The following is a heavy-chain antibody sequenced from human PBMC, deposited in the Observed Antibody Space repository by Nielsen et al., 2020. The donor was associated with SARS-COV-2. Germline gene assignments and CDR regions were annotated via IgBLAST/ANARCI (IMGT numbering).Heavy chain of an antibody. CDR2: IKQDGSEK. D-gene: IGHD6-13*01. V-gene: IGHV3-7*03. Sequence: GESLKISCAASGFTFSRSWMSWVRQAPGKGLAWVANIKQDGSEKYYVDSVKGRFTISRDNAKNSLYLQMNSLRAEDTAVYYCARVEGSSWYFEYWGQGTLVTVSS. CDR1: GFTFSRSW. J-gene: IGHJ4*02. CDR3: ARVEGSSWYFEY.